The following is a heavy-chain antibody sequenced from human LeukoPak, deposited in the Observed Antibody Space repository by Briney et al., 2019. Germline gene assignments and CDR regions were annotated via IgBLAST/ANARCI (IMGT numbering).Heavy chain of an antibody. J-gene: IGHJ3*02. CDR1: GGSFSGYY. CDR3: ARGTMPADDAFDI. V-gene: IGHV4-34*01. CDR2: INHSGST. D-gene: IGHD2-2*01. Sequence: PSETLSLTCAVYGGSFSGYYWSWIRQPPGKGLEWIGEINHSGSTNYNPSLKSRVTISVDTSKNQFSLKLSSVTAADTAVYYCARGTMPADDAFDIWGQGTMVTVSS.